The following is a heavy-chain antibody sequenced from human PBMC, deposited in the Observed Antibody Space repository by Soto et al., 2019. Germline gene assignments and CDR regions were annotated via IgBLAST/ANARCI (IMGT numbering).Heavy chain of an antibody. CDR2: SNSNEGSS. Sequence: EVRLVESGGGVVRPGGSLRLSCAVSGFTFDDYGMSWVRQVPGKGLEWVCGSNSNEGSSRYADSVKGRFTISRDNAKKSLYLQMNGLRPEDTAFYYCGGGKTFFDSGGQGTLATFSS. J-gene: IGHJ4*02. CDR3: GGGKTFFDS. D-gene: IGHD3-16*01. CDR1: GFTFDDYG. V-gene: IGHV3-20*04.